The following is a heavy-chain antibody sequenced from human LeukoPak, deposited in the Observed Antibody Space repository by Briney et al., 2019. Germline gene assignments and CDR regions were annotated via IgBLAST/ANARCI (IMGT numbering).Heavy chain of an antibody. D-gene: IGHD4-17*01. J-gene: IGHJ6*03. CDR1: GGTFSSYA. Sequence: SVKVSCKASGGTFSSYAISWVRQAPGQGLEWMGGIIPIFGTANYAQKFQGRVTITADESTSTAYMELSSLRSDDTAVYYCARNGDYVAYYYYYMDVWGKGTTVTVSS. CDR2: IIPIFGTA. V-gene: IGHV1-69*13. CDR3: ARNGDYVAYYYYYMDV.